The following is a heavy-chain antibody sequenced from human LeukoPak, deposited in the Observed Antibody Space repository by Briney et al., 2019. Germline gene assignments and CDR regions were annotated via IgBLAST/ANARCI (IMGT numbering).Heavy chain of an antibody. V-gene: IGHV4-39*01. J-gene: IGHJ5*02. D-gene: IGHD2-15*01. CDR1: GGSISISSDY. CDR3: ARQLYCSGGSCYSYSWFDP. CDR2: IYYSGST. Sequence: PSETLSLTCTVSGGSISISSDYWGWIRQPPGKGLEWIGSIYYSGSTCYNPSLKSRVTISVDTSKNQFSLKLSSVTAADTAVYYCARQLYCSGGSCYSYSWFDPWGQGTLVTVSS.